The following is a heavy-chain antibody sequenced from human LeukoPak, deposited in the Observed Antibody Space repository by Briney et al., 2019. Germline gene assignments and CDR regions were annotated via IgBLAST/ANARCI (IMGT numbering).Heavy chain of an antibody. D-gene: IGHD3-16*01. CDR2: ISSSGSTR. J-gene: IGHJ4*02. Sequence: GGSLRLSCAASGFTFSSYEINWVRQAPGKGLGWVSYISSSGSTRYYADSVKGRFTISRDNAKNSLYLQMNSLRAEDTAVYYCARDSLGGYIDYWGQGTLVTVSS. CDR1: GFTFSSYE. CDR3: ARDSLGGYIDY. V-gene: IGHV3-48*03.